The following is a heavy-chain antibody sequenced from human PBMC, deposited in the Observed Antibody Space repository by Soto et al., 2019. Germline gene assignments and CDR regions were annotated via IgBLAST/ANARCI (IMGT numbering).Heavy chain of an antibody. CDR3: ARPNYYGSGSYDY. D-gene: IGHD3-10*01. Sequence: EVQLVESGGGLVQPGGSLRLSCAASGFTFSSYRMNWVRQAPGKGLEWVSYISSSSSTIHYADSVKGRFTISRDNAKNSLYLQMNSLRAEATAVYYCARPNYYGSGSYDYWGQGTLVTVSS. CDR2: ISSSSSTI. J-gene: IGHJ4*02. V-gene: IGHV3-48*01. CDR1: GFTFSSYR.